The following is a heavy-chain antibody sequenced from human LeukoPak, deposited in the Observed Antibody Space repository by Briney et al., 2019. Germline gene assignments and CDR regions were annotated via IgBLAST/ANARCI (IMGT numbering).Heavy chain of an antibody. Sequence: SETLSLTCAVSVGSISSNTYYWGWIRQPPGKGLEWIGSFDYSGSTYYNPSLQSRVTIFEDTSKNQSSLKLTSVTAADTAVYYCARHLGGSYYSPFDYWGRGTLVTVSS. CDR1: VGSISSNTYY. J-gene: IGHJ4*02. CDR3: ARHLGGSYYSPFDY. V-gene: IGHV4-39*01. D-gene: IGHD2-15*01. CDR2: FDYSGST.